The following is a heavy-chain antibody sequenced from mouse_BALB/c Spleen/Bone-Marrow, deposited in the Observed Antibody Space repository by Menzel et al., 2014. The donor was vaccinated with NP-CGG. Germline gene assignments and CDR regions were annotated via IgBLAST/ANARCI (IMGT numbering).Heavy chain of an antibody. CDR1: GFTFNTYA. J-gene: IGHJ4*01. Sequence: EVKLMESGGGLVQPTGSLKLSCAASGFTFNTYAMNWVRQAPGKGLEWVARIRSKGNNYATYYGDSVKDRSTISRDDSQSMLYLQMNNLKTEDTAMYYCVRHMDYWGQGTSVIVSS. CDR2: IRSKGNNYAT. V-gene: IGHV10-1*02. CDR3: VRHMDY.